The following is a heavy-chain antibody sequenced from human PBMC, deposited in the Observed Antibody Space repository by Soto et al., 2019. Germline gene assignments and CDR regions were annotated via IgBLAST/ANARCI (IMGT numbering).Heavy chain of an antibody. D-gene: IGHD4-17*01. CDR1: GFTFSSYA. CDR3: ARPPTVSPYYFDY. V-gene: IGHV3-30-3*01. J-gene: IGHJ4*02. Sequence: QVQLVESGGGVVQPGRSLRLSCAASGFTFSSYAMHWVRQAPGKGLEWVAVISYDGSNKYYADSVKGRFTISRDNSKNTLYLQMNSLRAEDTAVYYCARPPTVSPYYFDYWGQGTLVTVSS. CDR2: ISYDGSNK.